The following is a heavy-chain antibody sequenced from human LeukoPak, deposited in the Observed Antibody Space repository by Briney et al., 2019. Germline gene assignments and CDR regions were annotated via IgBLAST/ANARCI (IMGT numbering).Heavy chain of an antibody. CDR1: GYSFTNYY. V-gene: IGHV1-2*02. J-gene: IGHJ6*02. CDR2: INPNSGGT. D-gene: IGHD5-12*01. CDR3: ARDGENSYGYMGYYGMDV. Sequence: ASVKVSCKASGYSFTNYYIHWVRQAPGQGLEWMGWINPNSGGTNYAQKFQGRVTMTRDTSISTAYMELSGLRSDDTAVCYCARDGENSYGYMGYYGMDVWGQGTTVTVSS.